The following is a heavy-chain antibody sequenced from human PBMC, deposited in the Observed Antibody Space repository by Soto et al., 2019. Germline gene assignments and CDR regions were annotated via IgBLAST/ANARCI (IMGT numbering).Heavy chain of an antibody. CDR2: IYWDDDK. D-gene: IGHD2-15*01. CDR1: GFSLSTSGVG. CDR3: AHRPSYCSGGSCYSGFDY. Sequence: QITLKESGPTLVKPTQTLTLTCTFSGFSLSTSGVGVGWIRQPPGKALEWLALIYWDDDKRYSPSLKSRLTITQDTAKNQVVLTMTNMDPVDTATYYCAHRPSYCSGGSCYSGFDYWGQGPLVTVSS. V-gene: IGHV2-5*02. J-gene: IGHJ4*02.